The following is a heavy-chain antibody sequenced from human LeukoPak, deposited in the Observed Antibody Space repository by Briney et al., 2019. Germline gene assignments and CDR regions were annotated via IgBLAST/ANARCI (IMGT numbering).Heavy chain of an antibody. CDR2: IYYTGST. D-gene: IGHD3-10*01. CDR1: GGSISSYY. CDR3: ARAVEEGFGKLLPEY. J-gene: IGHJ4*02. Sequence: SGTLSLTCTASGGSISSYYWSWIRQPPGKGLEWTGYIYYTGSTNYNPSLTSRVTISVDKSKSHSSLKLSSVTAADTAVYYCARAVEEGFGKLLPEYWGQGTLVTVSS. V-gene: IGHV4-59*01.